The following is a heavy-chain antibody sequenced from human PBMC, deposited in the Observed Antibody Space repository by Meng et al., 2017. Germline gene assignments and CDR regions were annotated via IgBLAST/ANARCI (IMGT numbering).Heavy chain of an antibody. J-gene: IGHJ4*02. Sequence: VPLQRGGPGLLKPSETLSLTCAVYGGSFSGYYWSWIRQPPGKGLEWIGEVNHSGSTNYNPSLKSRVTISVDTSKNQFSLKLSSVTAADTAVYYCARVGSFLRDYWGQGTLVTVSS. CDR3: ARVGSFLRDY. D-gene: IGHD2/OR15-2a*01. CDR1: GGSFSGYY. V-gene: IGHV4-34*01. CDR2: VNHSGST.